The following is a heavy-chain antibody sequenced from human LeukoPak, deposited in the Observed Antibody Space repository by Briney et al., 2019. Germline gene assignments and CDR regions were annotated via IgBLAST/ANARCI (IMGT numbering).Heavy chain of an antibody. CDR1: GGSISSSSYY. J-gene: IGHJ6*03. CDR2: IYYSRNT. CDR3: ARHLNYYYYYYMDV. Sequence: SETLSLTCTVSGGSISSSSYYWAWIRQPPGKGLEWIGSIYYSRNTYYNPSLKSRVTISVDTSKNQFSLNLTSVTAADTAVYFCARHLNYYYYYYMDVWGKGTTVTVSS. V-gene: IGHV4-39*01.